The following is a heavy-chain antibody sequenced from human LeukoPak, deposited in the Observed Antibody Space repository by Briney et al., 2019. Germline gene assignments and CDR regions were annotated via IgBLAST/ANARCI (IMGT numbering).Heavy chain of an antibody. CDR2: ISPNSGGT. D-gene: IGHD2-15*01. CDR1: GYTFTGYF. Sequence: ASVKVSCKASGYTFTGYFMHWVRQAPGQGLEWMGWISPNSGGTNYAQRFQGRVTMTRDTSISTAYMELSRLRCDDTAVYYCARGGCSGGSCYSSWFDPWGQGTLVTVSS. J-gene: IGHJ5*02. V-gene: IGHV1-2*02. CDR3: ARGGCSGGSCYSSWFDP.